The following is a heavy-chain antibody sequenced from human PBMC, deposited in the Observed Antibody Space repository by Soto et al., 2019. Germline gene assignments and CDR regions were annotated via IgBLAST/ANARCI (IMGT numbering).Heavy chain of an antibody. CDR3: ARAGSYHDSSGYKGY. J-gene: IGHJ4*02. V-gene: IGHV3-7*01. CDR2: IKQDGSEK. D-gene: IGHD3-22*01. Sequence: GVSLRLSCAASGFTFSTYWMSWVRQAPGKGLEWVANIKQDGSEKYYVDSVKGRFTISRDNAKNSLYLQMNSLRVEDTAVYYCARAGSYHDSSGYKGYWGKGTLVTVSS. CDR1: GFTFSTYW.